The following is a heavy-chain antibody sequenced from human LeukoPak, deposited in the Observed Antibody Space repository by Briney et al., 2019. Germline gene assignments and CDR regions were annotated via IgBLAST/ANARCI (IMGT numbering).Heavy chain of an antibody. Sequence: GGSLRLSCAASGFTFSSYAMSWVRQAPGRGLEWVSGVTDSGGSTFYADSVKGRFTISRDNSKNTLYLQMNSLRADDTAVYYCAKLAILGNWFDPWGQGTLVTVSS. CDR2: VTDSGGST. CDR1: GFTFSSYA. J-gene: IGHJ5*02. CDR3: AKLAILGNWFDP. V-gene: IGHV3-23*01. D-gene: IGHD1-26*01.